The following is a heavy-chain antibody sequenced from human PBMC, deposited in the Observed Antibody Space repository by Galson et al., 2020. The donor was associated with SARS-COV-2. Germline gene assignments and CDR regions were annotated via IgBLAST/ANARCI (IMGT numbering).Heavy chain of an antibody. CDR3: ARFASMFLLLYSNWFDS. CDR2: ITSTSSFI. Sequence: GGSLRLSCSASEFTSSAYSMNWVRQAPGKGLEWVSSITSTSSFIFYADSVKGRFTISRDNAKNSLYLQMNSLRAEDTAVYYCARFASMFLLLYSNWFDSWGQGTQVTVSS. J-gene: IGHJ5*01. D-gene: IGHD2-8*01. CDR1: EFTSSAYS. V-gene: IGHV3-21*01.